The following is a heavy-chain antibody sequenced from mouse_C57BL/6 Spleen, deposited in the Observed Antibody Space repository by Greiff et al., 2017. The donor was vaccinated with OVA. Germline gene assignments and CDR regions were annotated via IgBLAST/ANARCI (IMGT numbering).Heavy chain of an antibody. CDR2: ISSGGDYI. V-gene: IGHV5-9-1*02. D-gene: IGHD4-1*01. J-gene: IGHJ4*01. CDR1: GFTFSSYA. Sequence: EVQLVESGEGLVKPGGSLKLSCAASGFTFSSYAMSWVRQTPEKRLEWVAYISSGGDYIYYADTVKGRFTISRDNARNTLYLQMSSLKSEDTAMYYCTREGDWDPYYAMDDWGQGTSVTVSS. CDR3: TREGDWDPYYAMDD.